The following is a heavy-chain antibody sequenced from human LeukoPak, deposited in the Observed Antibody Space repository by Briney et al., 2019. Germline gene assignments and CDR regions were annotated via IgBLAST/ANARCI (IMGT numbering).Heavy chain of an antibody. Sequence: SETLSLTCTVSGGSISSSSYYWGWIRQPPGKGLKWIGSIYYSGSTYYNPSLKSRVTISVDTSKNQFSLKLSSVTAADTAVYYCASYDSSGYYIPFVDYWGQGTLVTVSS. J-gene: IGHJ4*02. V-gene: IGHV4-39*01. D-gene: IGHD3-22*01. CDR2: IYYSGST. CDR3: ASYDSSGYYIPFVDY. CDR1: GGSISSSSYY.